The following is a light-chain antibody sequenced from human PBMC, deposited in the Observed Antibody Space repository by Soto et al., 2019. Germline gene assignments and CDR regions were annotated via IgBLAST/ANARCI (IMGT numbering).Light chain of an antibody. CDR1: QSMSLF. Sequence: IEMTQSPSSLSASVGDRITITCRASQSMSLFLNWYQQKPGRAPKLLIYSASTLQSGVPSRFSGSGSGPDFSLTIASLQPEDSATYYCQQSYSTPITFGQGTRLEIK. J-gene: IGKJ5*01. V-gene: IGKV1-39*01. CDR2: SAS. CDR3: QQSYSTPIT.